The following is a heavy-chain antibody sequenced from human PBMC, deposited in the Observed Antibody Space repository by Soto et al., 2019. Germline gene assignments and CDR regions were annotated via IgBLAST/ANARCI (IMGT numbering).Heavy chain of an antibody. D-gene: IGHD5-12*01. V-gene: IGHV4-59*01. CDR2: AFHTGGT. CDR3: ASSELATLRDTEYFHH. Sequence: SETLSLTCTVSNDSIRRFYWSWIRQPPGRGLEWIGYAFHTGGTNYNPSLKSRVTISVDSSKSQFALKLTSVTAADTAVYFCASSELATLRDTEYFHHWGQGTLVTVSS. CDR1: NDSIRRFY. J-gene: IGHJ1*01.